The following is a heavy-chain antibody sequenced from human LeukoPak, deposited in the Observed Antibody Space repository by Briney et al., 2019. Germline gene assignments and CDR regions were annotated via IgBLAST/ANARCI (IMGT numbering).Heavy chain of an antibody. D-gene: IGHD3-3*01. CDR2: ISWNSGSI. V-gene: IGHV3-9*01. J-gene: IGHJ6*02. CDR1: GFIFNNYA. CDR3: AKEGRLVRFLEWLSSPYGMDV. Sequence: GGSLRLSCAGSGFIFNNYAMHWVRQPPGKGLEWVSGISWNSGSIDYADSVKGRFTISRDNAKNSLYLQMNSLRAEDTAVYYCAKEGRLVRFLEWLSSPYGMDVWGQGTTVTVSS.